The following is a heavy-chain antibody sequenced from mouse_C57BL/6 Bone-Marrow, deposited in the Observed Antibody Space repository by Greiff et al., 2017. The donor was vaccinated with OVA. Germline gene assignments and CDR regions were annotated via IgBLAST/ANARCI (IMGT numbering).Heavy chain of an antibody. CDR3: ARHGGDSRAWFAY. CDR1: GFTFSSYG. Sequence: EVQLVESGGDLVKPGGSLKLSCAASGFTFSSYGMSWVRQTPDKRLEWVATISSGGSYTYYPDSVKGRFTISRDNAKNTLYLQMSSLKSEDTAMYYCARHGGDSRAWFAYWGQGTLVTVSA. J-gene: IGHJ3*01. V-gene: IGHV5-6*01. CDR2: ISSGGSYT.